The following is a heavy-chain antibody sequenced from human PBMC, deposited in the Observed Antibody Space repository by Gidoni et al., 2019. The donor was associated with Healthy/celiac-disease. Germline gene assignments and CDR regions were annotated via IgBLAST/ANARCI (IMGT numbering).Heavy chain of an antibody. Sequence: EVQLLESGGGLVQPGGSLRLSCAASGFTFSSYAMSWVRQAPGKGLGWVSAISGSGGSTYYADSVKGRFTISRDNSKNTLYLQMNSLRAEDTAVYYCAKGSGGSYDYGDFYFDYWGQGTLVTVSS. D-gene: IGHD4-17*01. J-gene: IGHJ4*02. CDR2: ISGSGGST. V-gene: IGHV3-23*01. CDR3: AKGSGGSYDYGDFYFDY. CDR1: GFTFSSYA.